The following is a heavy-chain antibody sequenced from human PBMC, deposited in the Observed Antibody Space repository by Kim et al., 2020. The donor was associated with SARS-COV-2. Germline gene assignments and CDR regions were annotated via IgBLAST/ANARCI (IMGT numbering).Heavy chain of an antibody. CDR3: VAEIGGRSFDH. J-gene: IGHJ4*02. V-gene: IGHV3-30*04. D-gene: IGHD2-15*01. CDR2: ISYDGSNI. Sequence: GGSLRLSCAASGFTFSNHAMHWVRQAPGKGLEWVALISYDGSNILYPDSVKGRFIIARDNTKSALSLLMNSLRPDDTAVYYCVAEIGGRSFDHWGQGTLVTVSS. CDR1: GFTFSNHA.